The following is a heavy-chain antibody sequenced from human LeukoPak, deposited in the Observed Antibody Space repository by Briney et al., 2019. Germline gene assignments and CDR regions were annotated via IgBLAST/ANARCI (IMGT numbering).Heavy chain of an antibody. Sequence: SVKVSCKASGYTFSSYDINWVRQATGQGLEWMGWMNPNSGNTGYAQKSQGRVTMTRNTSISTAYMELSSLRSEDTAVYYCARASQLRLGIVVVITRGRRYYFDYWGQGTLVTVSS. V-gene: IGHV1-8*01. CDR1: GYTFSSYD. J-gene: IGHJ4*02. D-gene: IGHD3-22*01. CDR2: MNPNSGNT. CDR3: ARASQLRLGIVVVITRGRRYYFDY.